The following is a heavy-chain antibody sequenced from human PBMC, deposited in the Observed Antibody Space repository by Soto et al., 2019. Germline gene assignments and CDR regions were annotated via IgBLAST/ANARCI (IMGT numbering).Heavy chain of an antibody. D-gene: IGHD3-16*01. V-gene: IGHV4-4*02. CDR3: VRWGTDSRLNWFDP. CDR2: ISFTGST. J-gene: IGHJ5*02. CDR1: GASISSGNW. Sequence: QVQLQESGPGLVKPSETLSLTCVVSGASISSGNWWNWVRQSPGKGLEWIGEISFTGSTNYNPSLRGRATISADKSKNQFSLKLSAVTAADTAVYYCVRWGTDSRLNWFDPWGRGTQVIVSS.